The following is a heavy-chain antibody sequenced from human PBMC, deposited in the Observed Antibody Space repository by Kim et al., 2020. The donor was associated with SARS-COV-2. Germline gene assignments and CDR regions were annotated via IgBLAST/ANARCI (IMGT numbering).Heavy chain of an antibody. CDR2: IRSKRYGGTT. J-gene: IGHJ4*02. CDR3: TRNHASGWYEAY. V-gene: IGHV3-49*03. D-gene: IGHD6-19*01. Sequence: GGSLRLSCSTSGFIFGDYAMNWFRQAPGKGLDWVSLIRSKRYGGTTDYAASVKGRFTISRDDSKSIAYLQLNSLKIEDTAVYYCTRNHASGWYEAYWGQGTLVTVSS. CDR1: GFIFGDYA.